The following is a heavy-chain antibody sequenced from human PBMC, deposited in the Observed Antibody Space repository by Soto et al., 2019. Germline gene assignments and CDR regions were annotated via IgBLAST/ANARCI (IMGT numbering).Heavy chain of an antibody. CDR2: IIPIFGTA. J-gene: IGHJ5*02. CDR1: GGTFSSYA. CDR3: AEGGVDTAMVTGGNNWFDP. V-gene: IGHV1-69*06. Sequence: GASVKVSCKASGGTFSSYAISWVRQAPGQGLEWMGGIIPIFGTANYAQKFQGRVTITADKSTSTAYMELSSLRSEDTAVYYCAEGGVDTAMVTGGNNWFDPWGQGTLVTVSS. D-gene: IGHD5-18*01.